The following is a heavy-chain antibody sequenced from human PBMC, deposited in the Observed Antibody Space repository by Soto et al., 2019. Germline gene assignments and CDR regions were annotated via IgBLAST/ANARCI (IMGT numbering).Heavy chain of an antibody. CDR2: ISWDSGSM. CDR1: GFTLHDYA. D-gene: IGHD6-19*01. CDR3: AKETVAGTGWFDP. V-gene: IGHV3-9*01. J-gene: IGHJ5*02. Sequence: ESGGDLVQPGRSLRLSCAASGFTLHDYAMHWVRQAPGKGLEWVSGISWDSGSMGYADSVKGRFTISRDNAKNSLFLQMNSLRPEDTALYYCAKETVAGTGWFDPWGQGTLVTVSS.